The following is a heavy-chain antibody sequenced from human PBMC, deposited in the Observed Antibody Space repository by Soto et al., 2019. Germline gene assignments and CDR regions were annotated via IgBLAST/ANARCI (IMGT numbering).Heavy chain of an antibody. CDR1: GYTFTSYA. V-gene: IGHV1-3*01. Sequence: QVQLVQSGAEVKKPGASVKVFCKASGYTFTSYAMHWVRQAPGQRLEWMGWINAGNGNTKYSQKFQGRVTITRDTSASTAYMELSSLRSEDTAVYYCARDRWDNWFDPWGQGTLVTVSS. D-gene: IGHD1-26*01. J-gene: IGHJ5*02. CDR3: ARDRWDNWFDP. CDR2: INAGNGNT.